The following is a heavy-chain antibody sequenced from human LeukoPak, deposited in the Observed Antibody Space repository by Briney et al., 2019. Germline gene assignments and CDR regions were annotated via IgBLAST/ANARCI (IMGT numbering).Heavy chain of an antibody. D-gene: IGHD4-17*01. Sequence: PGGSPRLSCAASGFTFSSYAMHWVRQAPGKGLEWVAVISYDGSNKYYADSVKGRFTISRDNSKNTLYLQMNSLRAEDTAVYYCARATVTTQTFDYWGQGTLVTVSS. V-gene: IGHV3-30*04. CDR2: ISYDGSNK. J-gene: IGHJ4*02. CDR3: ARATVTTQTFDY. CDR1: GFTFSSYA.